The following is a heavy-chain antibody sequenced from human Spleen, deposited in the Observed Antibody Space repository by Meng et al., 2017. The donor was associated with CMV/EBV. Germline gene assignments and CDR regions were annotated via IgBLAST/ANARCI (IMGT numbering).Heavy chain of an antibody. CDR2: IRSKPYSYAT. CDR1: GFIFSDSA. D-gene: IGHD2-21*01. J-gene: IGHJ4*02. Sequence: GGSLRLSCAASGFIFSDSAMHWVRQASGKGLEWVGRIRSKPYSYATAYAASVEGRFTISRDDSKNTAYLQMNSLKTEDTAVYFCLKVSPRDSYWGQGTPVTVSS. CDR3: LKVSPRDSY. V-gene: IGHV3-73*01.